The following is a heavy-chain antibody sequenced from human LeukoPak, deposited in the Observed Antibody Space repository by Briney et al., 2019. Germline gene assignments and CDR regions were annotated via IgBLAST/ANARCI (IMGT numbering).Heavy chain of an antibody. CDR2: INPDSGGT. CDR1: GYTFTGYY. V-gene: IGHV1-2*02. J-gene: IGHJ4*02. Sequence: ASVKVSCKASGYTFTGYYMHWVRQAPGQGLEWMGWINPDSGGTNYVQKFQGRVTMTRDTSISTAHMELRSLRSDDTAVYYCARVLADYYDSSGYCDYWGQGTLVTVSS. CDR3: ARVLADYYDSSGYCDY. D-gene: IGHD3-22*01.